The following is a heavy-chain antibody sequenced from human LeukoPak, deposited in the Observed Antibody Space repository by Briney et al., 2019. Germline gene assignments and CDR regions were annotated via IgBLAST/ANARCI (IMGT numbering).Heavy chain of an antibody. CDR1: GYSFTTYW. CDR3: VRGYFSDY. CDR2: IYPSDSDT. V-gene: IGHV5-51*01. J-gene: IGHJ4*02. D-gene: IGHD3-22*01. Sequence: GESLKISCKGSGYSFTTYWIGWVRQMPGKGLEWLGIIYPSDSDTKYSPSFQGQVTISADKSTSTAYLQWSSLKASDTAMYYCVRGYFSDYWGQGTLVTVSS.